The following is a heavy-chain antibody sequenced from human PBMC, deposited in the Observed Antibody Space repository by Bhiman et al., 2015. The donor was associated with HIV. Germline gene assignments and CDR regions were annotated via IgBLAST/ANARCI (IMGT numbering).Heavy chain of an antibody. CDR1: GFTFSTYA. Sequence: VQLVESGGGVVQPGQSLRLSCAASGFTFSTYAMHWVRQAPGKGLEWVAVISYDGSNKYHAGSVKGRFTISRDNSKNTLFLQMNSLRAEDTAVYYCARVRVKRVSSSSCTGGRFDIWARGRMVIISS. CDR2: ISYDGSNK. CDR3: ARVRVKRVSSSSCTGGRFDI. D-gene: IGHD6-13*01. V-gene: IGHV3-30-3*01. J-gene: IGHJ3*02.